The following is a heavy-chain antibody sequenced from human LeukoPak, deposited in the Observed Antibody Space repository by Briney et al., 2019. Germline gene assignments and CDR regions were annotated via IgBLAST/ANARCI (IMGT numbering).Heavy chain of an antibody. CDR1: GFTFSNCG. CDR3: AKGGAVSSKSITLIRGTRRYYYYMDV. D-gene: IGHD3-10*01. V-gene: IGHV3-23*01. J-gene: IGHJ6*03. CDR2: LSDSGGST. Sequence: GGTLRLSCAAAGFTFSNCGMSWVRQAPGKGLEWVSGLSDSGGSTFYADSVKGRFTISRDNSKNTLFLQMNRLRAEDTAVYYCAKGGAVSSKSITLIRGTRRYYYYMDVWGKGTTVTISS.